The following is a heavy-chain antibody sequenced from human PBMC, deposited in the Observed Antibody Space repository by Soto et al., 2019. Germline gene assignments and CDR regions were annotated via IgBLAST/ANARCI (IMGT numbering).Heavy chain of an antibody. CDR2: IGIYANT. V-gene: IGHV3-23*01. CDR1: GFTFSSYD. Sequence: EVELLESGGDLVQPGGSLRLSCAASGFTFSSYDIKWVRQAPGKGLEWVSAIGIYANTYYAGSVKGRFTISRDDSKNTVYLQLNSLRVDETAGYYCAKASTVGSPGDYFDSWGQGTLVTVSS. CDR3: AKASTVGSPGDYFDS. D-gene: IGHD1-26*01. J-gene: IGHJ4*02.